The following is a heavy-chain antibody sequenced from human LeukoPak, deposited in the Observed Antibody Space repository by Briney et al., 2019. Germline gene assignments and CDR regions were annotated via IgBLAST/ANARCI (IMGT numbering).Heavy chain of an antibody. CDR1: GLTFSSYD. CDR2: INTGGSTK. V-gene: IGHV3-48*01. Sequence: GGSLRLSCAASGLTFSSYDMNWVRQAPGNGLEWISYINTGGSTKYYADSVKGRFTISRDNSKNTLYLQMNSLRAEDTAVYYCAKDRHYYDSSGYYYFDYWGQGTLVTVSS. CDR3: AKDRHYYDSSGYYYFDY. J-gene: IGHJ4*02. D-gene: IGHD3-22*01.